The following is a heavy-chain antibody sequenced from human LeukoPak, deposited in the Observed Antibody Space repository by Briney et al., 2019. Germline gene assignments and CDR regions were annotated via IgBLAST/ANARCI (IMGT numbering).Heavy chain of an antibody. D-gene: IGHD1-26*01. Sequence: ASVKVSCKASGYTFTGYYMHWVRQAPGQGLEWMGWINPNSGGTNYAQKFQGRVTMTRDTSISTAYMELSRLRSDDTAVYYCARDRIVGATIYMDVWGKGTTVTVSS. CDR3: ARDRIVGATIYMDV. V-gene: IGHV1-2*02. J-gene: IGHJ6*03. CDR2: INPNSGGT. CDR1: GYTFTGYY.